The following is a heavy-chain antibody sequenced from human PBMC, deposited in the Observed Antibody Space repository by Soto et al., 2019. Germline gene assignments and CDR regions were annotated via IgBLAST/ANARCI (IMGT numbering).Heavy chain of an antibody. CDR2: INPSGGST. CDR1: GYTFTSYY. Sequence: ASVKVSCKASGYTFTSYYMHWVRQAPGQGLEWMGIINPSGGSTSYAQKFQGRVTMTRDTSTSTVYMELSSLRSEDTAVYYCARDQDDFWSGYSDPPTANWFDPWGQGTLVTVSS. D-gene: IGHD3-3*01. J-gene: IGHJ5*02. V-gene: IGHV1-46*03. CDR3: ARDQDDFWSGYSDPPTANWFDP.